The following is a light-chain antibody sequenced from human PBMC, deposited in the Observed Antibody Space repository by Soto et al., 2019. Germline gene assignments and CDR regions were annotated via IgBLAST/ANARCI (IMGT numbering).Light chain of an antibody. CDR3: LKYNSAPWT. V-gene: IGKV1-27*01. CDR1: QGINNY. J-gene: IGKJ1*01. CDR2: AAS. Sequence: DIQMTQSPSSLSSSVGDRVTITCRASQGINNYLAWYQQKPGKVHKLLIYAASTLQSGVPSRFSGSGSGTDFTLTISSLQPQDVATYYCLKYNSAPWTFRQATKVEIK.